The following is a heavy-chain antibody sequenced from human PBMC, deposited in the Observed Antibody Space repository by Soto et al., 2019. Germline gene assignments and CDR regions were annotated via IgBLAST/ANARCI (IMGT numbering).Heavy chain of an antibody. CDR2: IIPIFGTA. CDR3: ARGGMGYCTNGVCPAGYYYYGMDV. J-gene: IGHJ6*02. Sequence: QVQLVQSGAEVKKPGSSVKVSCKASGGTFSSYAISWVRQAPGQGLEWMGGIIPIFGTANYAQKFQGRVTITADESTSTAYMELSSLRSEDTAVYYCARGGMGYCTNGVCPAGYYYYGMDVWGQGTTVTVSS. D-gene: IGHD2-8*01. V-gene: IGHV1-69*01. CDR1: GGTFSSYA.